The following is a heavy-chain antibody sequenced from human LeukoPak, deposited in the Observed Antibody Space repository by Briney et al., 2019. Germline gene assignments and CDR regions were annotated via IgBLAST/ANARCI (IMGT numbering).Heavy chain of an antibody. CDR2: ISGSGDST. J-gene: IGHJ3*01. CDR3: ARSSYSSSSSV. Sequence: GGSLRLSCAASGFTFSSYAMSWVRQAPGKGLEWVSAISGSGDSTFYADSVKGRFTISRDNSKNTLYLQINSLRAEDTAVYYCARSSYSSSSSVWGQGTMVTVSS. V-gene: IGHV3-23*01. D-gene: IGHD6-6*01. CDR1: GFTFSSYA.